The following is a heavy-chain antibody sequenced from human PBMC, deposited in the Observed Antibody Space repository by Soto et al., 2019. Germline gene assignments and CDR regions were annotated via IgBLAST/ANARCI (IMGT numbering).Heavy chain of an antibody. CDR2: TSGSGGST. V-gene: IGHV3-23*01. D-gene: IGHD6-19*01. J-gene: IGHJ3*01. CDR1: GFTFSSYA. CDR3: TASSGWYNAFDL. Sequence: EVQLLESGGGLVQPGGSLRLSCAASGFTFSSYAMSWVRQAPGKGLEWVSATSGSGGSTYYADSVKGRFTISRDNSKNTLYLQMNSLRAEDTAVYYCTASSGWYNAFDLWGQGTMVTVAS.